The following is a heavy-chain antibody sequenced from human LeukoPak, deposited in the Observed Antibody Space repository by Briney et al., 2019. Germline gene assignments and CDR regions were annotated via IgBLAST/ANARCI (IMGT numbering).Heavy chain of an antibody. CDR1: GYTFTSYG. CDR3: ARPSTKYNWNYIS. J-gene: IGHJ5*02. V-gene: IGHV1-8*01. Sequence: AASVKVSCKASGYTFTSYGINWVRQATGQGLEWMGWMNPNSGNTGYAQKFQGRVTMTRNTSISTAYMELSSLRSEDTAVYYCARPSTKYNWNYISWGQGTLVTVSS. D-gene: IGHD1-7*01. CDR2: MNPNSGNT.